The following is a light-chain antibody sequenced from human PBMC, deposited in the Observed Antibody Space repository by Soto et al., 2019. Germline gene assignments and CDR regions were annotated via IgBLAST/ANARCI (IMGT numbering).Light chain of an antibody. Sequence: EIVLTQSPATLSLSPGERATLSCRASQSVSSYLAWYQQKPGQAPRLLIYDASNRATGIPARFSGSGSGTDFTLTISGLEAEDFAVYYCQQRSNWPPALTFGGGTKVEIK. CDR3: QQRSNWPPALT. CDR1: QSVSSY. V-gene: IGKV3-11*01. CDR2: DAS. J-gene: IGKJ4*01.